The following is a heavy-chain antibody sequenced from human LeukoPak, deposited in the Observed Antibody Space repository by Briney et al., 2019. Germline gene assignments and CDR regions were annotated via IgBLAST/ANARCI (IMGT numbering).Heavy chain of an antibody. V-gene: IGHV4-4*07. CDR3: AKRSDYRYDWNYFDS. D-gene: IGHD1-20*01. Sequence: SETLSLTCTVSGDSITSYYWSWIRQPAGKGLEWIGRISTSGITNYNPSLKSRVIMSVDTSKNQFSLKLTSVTAADTAVYYCAKRSDYRYDWNYFDSWGQGTLVTVSS. CDR1: GDSITSYY. J-gene: IGHJ4*02. CDR2: ISTSGIT.